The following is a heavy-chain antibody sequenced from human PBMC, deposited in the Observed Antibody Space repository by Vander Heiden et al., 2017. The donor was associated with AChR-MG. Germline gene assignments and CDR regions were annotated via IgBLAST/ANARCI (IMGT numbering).Heavy chain of an antibody. D-gene: IGHD1-26*01. V-gene: IGHV3-30*03. CDR2: ISYDGSNK. J-gene: IGHJ4*02. Sequence: QVQLVESGGGVVQPGRSLRLSCAASGFTFSSYGMLWVRQAPGKGLEWVAGISYDGSNKYYADSVKGRFTISRDNSKNTLYLQMNSLRAEDTAVYYCAQGRSYVGCWGQGTLVTVSS. CDR3: AQGRSYVGC. CDR1: GFTFSSYG.